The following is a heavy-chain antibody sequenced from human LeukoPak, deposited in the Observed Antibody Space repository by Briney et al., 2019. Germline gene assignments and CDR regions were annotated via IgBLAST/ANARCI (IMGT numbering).Heavy chain of an antibody. J-gene: IGHJ6*03. CDR2: VYTSGST. CDR3: ARDSGKGDTAHMDV. Sequence: SETLSLTCTVSGGSISNYYWSWIRQPAGKGLEWIGHVYTSGSTNYNPSLKSRVTTSVDTSKNQFSLRLSSVTAADTAVYYCARDSGKGDTAHMDVWGKGTTVTVSS. CDR1: GGSISNYY. V-gene: IGHV4-4*07. D-gene: IGHD1-26*01.